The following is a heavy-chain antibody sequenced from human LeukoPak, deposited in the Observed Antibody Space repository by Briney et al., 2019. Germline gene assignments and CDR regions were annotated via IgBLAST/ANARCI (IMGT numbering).Heavy chain of an antibody. CDR3: ARDPQPHPLIAVAGTGAFDI. D-gene: IGHD6-19*01. CDR2: TGVSGS. CDR1: GFTFSSSA. Sequence: GGSLRLSCAASGFTFSSSAMTWVRQVLGKGLEWVSTTGVSGSYYADSVKGRFTISRDNSKNTLYLQMNSLRAEDTAVYYCARDPQPHPLIAVAGTGAFDIWGQGTMVTVSS. J-gene: IGHJ3*02. V-gene: IGHV3-23*01.